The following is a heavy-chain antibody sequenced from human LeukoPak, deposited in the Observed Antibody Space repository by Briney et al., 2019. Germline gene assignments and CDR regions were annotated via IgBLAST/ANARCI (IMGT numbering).Heavy chain of an antibody. CDR1: GFTVSSNY. CDR3: ARGGYSYGFDY. V-gene: IGHV3-53*01. J-gene: IGHJ4*02. CDR2: IYSGGST. D-gene: IGHD5-18*01. Sequence: PGGSLRLSCAASGFTVSSNYMSWVRQAPGKRLEWVSVIYSGGSTYYADSVKGRITISRDNSKNTLYLQMNSLRAEDTAVYYCARGGYSYGFDYWGQGTLVTVSS.